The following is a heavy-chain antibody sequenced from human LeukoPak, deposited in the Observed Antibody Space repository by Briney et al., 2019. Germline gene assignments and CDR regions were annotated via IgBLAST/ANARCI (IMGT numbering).Heavy chain of an antibody. CDR3: ARGLFLSGYLDAFDI. V-gene: IGHV3-53*01. Sequence: PGGSLRLSCAASGFTVSNKYMTWVRQAPGKGLEWVPLIYSDGRTYYADSVKGRCTISRDNSKNTLYLQMNSLRVEDTAVYYCARGLFLSGYLDAFDIWGQGTVVTVSS. D-gene: IGHD3-22*01. CDR2: IYSDGRT. J-gene: IGHJ3*02. CDR1: GFTVSNKY.